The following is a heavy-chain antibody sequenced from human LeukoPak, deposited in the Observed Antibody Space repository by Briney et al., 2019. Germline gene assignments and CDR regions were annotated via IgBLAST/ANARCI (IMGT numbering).Heavy chain of an antibody. CDR1: GYTFTSYG. V-gene: IGHV1-69*13. J-gene: IGHJ4*02. D-gene: IGHD2-15*01. Sequence: ASVKVSCKASGYTFTSYGISWVRQAPGQGLEWMGGIIPIFGTTQYAQKFQGRVTITADESTSTAYMELSSLRSEDTAVYYCAREDCSGGSCYQEAYWGQGTLVTVSS. CDR3: AREDCSGGSCYQEAY. CDR2: IIPIFGTT.